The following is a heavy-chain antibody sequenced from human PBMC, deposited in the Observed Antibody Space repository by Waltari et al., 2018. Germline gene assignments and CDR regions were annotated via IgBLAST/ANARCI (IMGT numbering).Heavy chain of an antibody. CDR2: INYDGSQK. D-gene: IGHD2-2*01. J-gene: IGHJ4*02. CDR1: GFTFSRYW. Sequence: EVQLVESGGGLVQPGGSLRLSCGASGFTFSRYWMSWVSQTPGKGLQWVANINYDGSQKYYVDSVKGRVTISRDNAKNSVFLQMNSLRVEDTAVYYCAKSRGFEYWGQGALITVSS. CDR3: AKSRGFEY. V-gene: IGHV3-7*01.